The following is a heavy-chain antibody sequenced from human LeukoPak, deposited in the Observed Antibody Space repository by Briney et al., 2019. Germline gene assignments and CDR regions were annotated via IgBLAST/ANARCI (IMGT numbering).Heavy chain of an antibody. D-gene: IGHD7-27*01. CDR1: GFTFDVYD. J-gene: IGHJ4*02. CDR3: AKDLGMSPVFDY. CDR2: ISWNSGSI. Sequence: GGSLRLSCAASGFTFDVYDMHWVRHAPGEGLEGVSGISWNSGSIGYADSVKGRFTISRDNAKNSLYLQMNSLRAEGTALYYCAKDLGMSPVFDYWGQGTLVTVSS. V-gene: IGHV3-9*01.